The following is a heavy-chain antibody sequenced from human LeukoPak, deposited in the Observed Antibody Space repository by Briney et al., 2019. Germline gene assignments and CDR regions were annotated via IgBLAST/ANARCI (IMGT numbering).Heavy chain of an antibody. D-gene: IGHD2-15*01. CDR2: ISNSSSYI. CDR3: ARGADGVSSNSRGWFDP. J-gene: IGHJ5*02. V-gene: IGHV3-21*01. Sequence: GGSLRLSCAASGFTFNRYNMNWVRRAPGKGLEWVSSISNSSSYIYYADSVRGRFTISRDNAKKSLYLQMNSLRAEDTAVYSCARGADGVSSNSRGWFDPWGQGTLVTVSS. CDR1: GFTFNRYN.